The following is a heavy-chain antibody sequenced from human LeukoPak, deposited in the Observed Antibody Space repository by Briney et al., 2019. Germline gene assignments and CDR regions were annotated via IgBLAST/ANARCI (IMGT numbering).Heavy chain of an antibody. CDR3: ARQEYCSGGSCYTWFDP. CDR1: GYSFTSYW. Sequence: GESLKISCKVSGYSFTSYWIGWVRQMPGKGLEWMGIINPRDSDTKYSPSFQGQVTISVDKSISTAYLQWSSLKASDTAMYYCARQEYCSGGSCYTWFDPWGQGTLVIVSS. V-gene: IGHV5-51*01. J-gene: IGHJ5*02. CDR2: INPRDSDT. D-gene: IGHD2-15*01.